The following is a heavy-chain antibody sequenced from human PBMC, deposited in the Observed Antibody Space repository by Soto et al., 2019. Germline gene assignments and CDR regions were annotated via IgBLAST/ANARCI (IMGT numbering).Heavy chain of an antibody. V-gene: IGHV4-39*01. D-gene: IGHD2-15*01. CDR1: GGSISSSSYY. Sequence: PSETLSLTCTVSGGSISSSSYYWGWIRQPPWKGLEWIGSIYYSGSTYYNPSLKSRVTISVDTSKNQFSLKLSSVTAADTAVYYCARHILYCSGGSCYRNWFDPWGQGXLVTVSS. CDR2: IYYSGST. CDR3: ARHILYCSGGSCYRNWFDP. J-gene: IGHJ5*02.